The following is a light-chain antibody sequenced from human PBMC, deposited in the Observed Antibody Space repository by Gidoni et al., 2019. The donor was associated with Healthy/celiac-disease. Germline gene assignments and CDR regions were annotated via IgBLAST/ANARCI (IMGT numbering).Light chain of an antibody. Sequence: DIQMTQSPSSLSASVGDRVTITCRASPSISSYLNWYQQKPGKAPKPLIYAASSLQSGVPSRFSGSGSGTDFTLTISILQPEDFATYYCQQSYSTPRCSFGQGTKLEIK. V-gene: IGKV1-39*01. CDR1: PSISSY. CDR3: QQSYSTPRCS. CDR2: AAS. J-gene: IGKJ2*04.